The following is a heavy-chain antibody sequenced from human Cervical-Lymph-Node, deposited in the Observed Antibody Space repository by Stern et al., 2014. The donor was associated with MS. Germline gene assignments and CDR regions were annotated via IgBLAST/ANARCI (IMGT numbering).Heavy chain of an antibody. CDR3: ARLGYSSAWYAGSGAFDI. D-gene: IGHD6-19*01. Sequence: EVHLVESGGGLVQPGGSLRLSCVASGFSFSDYWMHWVRQAPGKGLVWVSRIYTDGSGTSYADSVKGRFTISRDNAQNTLYLQMNSLRAEDTAVYYCARLGYSSAWYAGSGAFDIWGQGTMVTVSS. CDR1: GFSFSDYW. J-gene: IGHJ3*02. CDR2: IYTDGSGT. V-gene: IGHV3-74*02.